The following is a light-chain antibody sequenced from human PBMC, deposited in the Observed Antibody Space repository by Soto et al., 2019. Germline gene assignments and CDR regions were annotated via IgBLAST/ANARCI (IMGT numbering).Light chain of an antibody. CDR2: DAS. J-gene: IGKJ2*01. V-gene: IGKV1-5*01. Sequence: DIQMTQSPSTLSASVGDRITITCRASQSIGRWLAWYQEKPGKAPKLLIYDASSLESGVPSRFSGSGSGTEFPLTISSLQPDDFATYYCQQYNGYYRTFGQGTKLEIK. CDR1: QSIGRW. CDR3: QQYNGYYRT.